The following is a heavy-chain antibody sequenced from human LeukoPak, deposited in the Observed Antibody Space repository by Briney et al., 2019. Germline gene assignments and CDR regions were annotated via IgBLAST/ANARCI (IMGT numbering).Heavy chain of an antibody. CDR1: GGSISSSSYY. CDR2: IYYSGST. J-gene: IGHJ4*02. CDR3: ARHSTFNSRGFDY. D-gene: IGHD3-16*01. V-gene: IGHV4-39*01. Sequence: PSETLSLTCTVSGGSISSSSYYWGWIRQPPGKGLEWIGSIYYSGSTYCNPSLKSRVTISVDTSKNQFSLKLSSVTAADTAVYYCARHSTFNSRGFDYWGQGTLVTVSS.